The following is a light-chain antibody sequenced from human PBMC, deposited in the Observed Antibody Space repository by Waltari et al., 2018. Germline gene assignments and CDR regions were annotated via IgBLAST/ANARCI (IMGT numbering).Light chain of an antibody. CDR1: QSVLYSSNNKKY. CDR3: QQYYNIPWT. J-gene: IGKJ1*01. V-gene: IGKV4-1*01. CDR2: WAS. Sequence: DIVMTQSPDSLAVSLGERATINCKSSQSVLYSSNNKKYLAWYQQKPGQPPKLLIYWASTRESGVPDRFSGSGSGTDFTLTISSLQAEDVAVYYCQQYYNIPWTFGQGTKVEIK.